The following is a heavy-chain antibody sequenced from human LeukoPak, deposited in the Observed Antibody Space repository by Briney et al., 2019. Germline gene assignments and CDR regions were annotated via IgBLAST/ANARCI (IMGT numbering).Heavy chain of an antibody. CDR2: IYTNGST. J-gene: IGHJ4*02. V-gene: IGHV4-61*02. CDR3: AGSGFYSLFDY. D-gene: IGHD3-22*01. CDR1: GGSVSGGRHY. Sequence: PSRTLSLTCTVSGGSVSGGRHYWSWIRQPAGKGLEWIGRIYTNGSTNYNSSLKSRVTISLDTSKNQFSLKLTSMTAADTAVYYCAGSGFYSLFDYWGQGTLVTVSS.